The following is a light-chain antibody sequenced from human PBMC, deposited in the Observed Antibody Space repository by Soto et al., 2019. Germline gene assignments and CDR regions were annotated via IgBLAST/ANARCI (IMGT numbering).Light chain of an antibody. Sequence: EIVLTQSPGTLSLSPGERATLSCRASQSVSSSYLAWYQQKPGQAPRLLIYGASSRATGIPDRFSGSGSGTDFTLTISRLEPDDFAVYYCQQYGSSSTLGPGTKVDI. V-gene: IGKV3-20*01. CDR3: QQYGSSST. CDR2: GAS. J-gene: IGKJ3*01. CDR1: QSVSSSY.